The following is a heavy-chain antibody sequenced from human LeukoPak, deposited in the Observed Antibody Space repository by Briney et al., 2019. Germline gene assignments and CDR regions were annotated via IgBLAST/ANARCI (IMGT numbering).Heavy chain of an antibody. V-gene: IGHV4-38-2*02. D-gene: IGHD5-18*01. CDR2: IYHSGST. Sequence: SETLSLTCTVSGYSISSGYYWGWIRQPPGKGPEWIGSIYHSGSTYYNPSLKSRVTISVDTSKNQFSLKLSSVTAADTAVYYCASLVHDTAMVHRGIDYWGQGTLVTVSS. CDR1: GYSISSGYY. J-gene: IGHJ4*02. CDR3: ASLVHDTAMVHRGIDY.